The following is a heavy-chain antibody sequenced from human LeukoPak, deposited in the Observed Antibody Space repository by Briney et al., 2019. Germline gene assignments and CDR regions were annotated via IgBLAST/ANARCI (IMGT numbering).Heavy chain of an antibody. Sequence: GGSLRLSGAASGFTFSSYAMSWVRQAPGKGLEWVSAISGSCGSTYYADSVKGRFTISRDNSKNTLYLQMNSLRAEDTAVYYCAKGGSYYDSSGYYYADYFDYWGQGTLVTVSS. CDR2: ISGSCGST. J-gene: IGHJ4*02. V-gene: IGHV3-23*01. CDR3: AKGGSYYDSSGYYYADYFDY. D-gene: IGHD3-22*01. CDR1: GFTFSSYA.